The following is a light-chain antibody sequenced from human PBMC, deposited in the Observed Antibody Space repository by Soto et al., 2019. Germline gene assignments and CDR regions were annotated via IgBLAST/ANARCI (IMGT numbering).Light chain of an antibody. V-gene: IGLV2-14*03. CDR1: SSDVGGFNY. J-gene: IGLJ1*01. CDR3: ASYTTSSTYV. CDR2: DVS. Sequence: QSSLTQPASVSGSPGQSIASSCTGASSDVGGFNYVSWYQQHPGKAPKFMIYDVSSRPSGVSDRFSGSKSGNTASLTISGLQAEDEADYYCASYTTSSTYVFGTGTKVTVL.